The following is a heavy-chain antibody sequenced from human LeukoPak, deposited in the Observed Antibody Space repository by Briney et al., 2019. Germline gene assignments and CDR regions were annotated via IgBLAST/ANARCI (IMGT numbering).Heavy chain of an antibody. CDR1: GGSISNYY. V-gene: IGHV4-59*12. Sequence: PSETLSLTCTVSGGSISNYYWGWVRQPPGKGLEWIGNIFYSGSTYYSPSLKSRVTISLDTSRNQFSLKLNSVTAADTAVYYCAKSNGYGLVDIWGQGTMVTVSS. J-gene: IGHJ3*02. D-gene: IGHD3-10*01. CDR3: AKSNGYGLVDI. CDR2: IFYSGST.